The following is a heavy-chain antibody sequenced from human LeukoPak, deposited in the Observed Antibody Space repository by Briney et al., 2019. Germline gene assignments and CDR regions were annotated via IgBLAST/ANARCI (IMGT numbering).Heavy chain of an antibody. Sequence: GGSLRLSCAASGFTFSSYDMTWVRQAPGRGLEWVSSISGSGGSTYYADSVKGRFTISRDNSKNTLYLQMNSLRAEDTAVYYCAKAVSGSYLSSFDYWGQGTLVTVSS. CDR2: ISGSGGST. CDR1: GFTFSSYD. CDR3: AKAVSGSYLSSFDY. D-gene: IGHD3-16*02. J-gene: IGHJ4*02. V-gene: IGHV3-23*01.